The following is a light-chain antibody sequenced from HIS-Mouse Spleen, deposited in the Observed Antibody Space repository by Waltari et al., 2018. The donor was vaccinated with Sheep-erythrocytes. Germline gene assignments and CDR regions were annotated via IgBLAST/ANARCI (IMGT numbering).Light chain of an antibody. CDR3: CSYAGSYNYV. CDR2: DVS. J-gene: IGLJ1*01. V-gene: IGLV2-11*01. Sequence: QSALTQPRSVSGSPGQSVTLSCTGTSSAVGGYNSVSWYQQHPGKAPKLMIYDVSKRPSGVPDRFSGSKSGNTASLTISGLQAEDEADYYCCSYAGSYNYVFGTGTKVTVL. CDR1: SSAVGGYNS.